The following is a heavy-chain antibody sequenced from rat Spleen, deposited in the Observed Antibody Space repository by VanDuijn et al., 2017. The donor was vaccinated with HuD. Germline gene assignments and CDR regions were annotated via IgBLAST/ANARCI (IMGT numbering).Heavy chain of an antibody. Sequence: QVRLKDSGPGLVQPSQTLSLTGPVSGFSLTSYLVSWVRQPPGKGPEWMGRVWYDGDTAYNSLFKSRLSITRDTSKNQVFLKMNSLQTDDTGTYYCTREGSGGFDYWGQGVMVTVSS. D-gene: IGHD1-11*01. CDR3: TREGSGGFDY. V-gene: IGHV2-63*01. CDR1: GFSLTSYL. J-gene: IGHJ2*01. CDR2: VWYDGDT.